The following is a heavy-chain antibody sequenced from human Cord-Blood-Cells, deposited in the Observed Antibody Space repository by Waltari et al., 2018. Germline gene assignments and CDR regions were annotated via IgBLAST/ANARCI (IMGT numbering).Heavy chain of an antibody. J-gene: IGHJ5*02. CDR2: INHSGTT. V-gene: IGHV4-34*01. D-gene: IGHD3-3*01. CDR1: GGSFSGYY. Sequence: QVQLQQWGAGLLKPSETLSLTCAVYGGSFSGYYWSWIRQPPGKGLEWIVEINHSGTTNYNPSLNSLVTISVDTSKNQFSLKLSSVTAADTAVYYGAIKTFWSGYLNWCDPWGQGTLVTVSS. CDR3: AIKTFWSGYLNWCDP.